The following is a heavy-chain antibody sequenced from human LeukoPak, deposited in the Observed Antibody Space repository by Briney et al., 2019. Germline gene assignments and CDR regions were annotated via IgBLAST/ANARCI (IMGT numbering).Heavy chain of an antibody. D-gene: IGHD1-26*01. J-gene: IGHJ3*01. CDR2: ISSDGSNK. Sequence: PGGSLRLSCAASGFTFSSYAMHWVRQAPRKGLEWVAFISSDGSNKYYADSVKGRFSISRDNSKNTLYLQMNSLRPEDTAVYYCARGRRTLIVGATRNAFDVWGQGTIVTVSS. CDR1: GFTFSSYA. V-gene: IGHV3-30*04. CDR3: ARGRRTLIVGATRNAFDV.